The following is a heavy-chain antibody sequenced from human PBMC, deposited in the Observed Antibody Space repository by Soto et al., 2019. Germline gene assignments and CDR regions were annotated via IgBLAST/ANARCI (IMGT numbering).Heavy chain of an antibody. J-gene: IGHJ6*02. V-gene: IGHV3-30-3*01. D-gene: IGHD2-2*01. CDR1: GFTLSSYA. CDR3: ARKYYCYYYGMDV. CDR2: ISYDGSNK. Sequence: PGGSLRLSCAASGFTLSSYAMHWVRQAPGKGLEWVAVISYDGSNKYYADSVKGRFTISRDNSKNTLYLQMNSLRAEDTAVYYCARKYYCYYYGMDVCGQGTTVTVYS.